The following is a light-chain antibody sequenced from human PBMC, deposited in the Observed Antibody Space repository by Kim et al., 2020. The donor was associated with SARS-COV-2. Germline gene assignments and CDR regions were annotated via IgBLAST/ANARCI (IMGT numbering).Light chain of an antibody. CDR2: DVN. V-gene: IGLV2-14*03. J-gene: IGLJ3*02. CDR3: SSYTSSTTWV. Sequence: GQSITISCTGTSDDIGDYNYVSWYQQCPGKAPKLLIYDVNKRPSGVSIRFSGSKSGNTASLTISRLRAEDEADYYCSSYTSSTTWVFGGGTQLTVL. CDR1: SDDIGDYNY.